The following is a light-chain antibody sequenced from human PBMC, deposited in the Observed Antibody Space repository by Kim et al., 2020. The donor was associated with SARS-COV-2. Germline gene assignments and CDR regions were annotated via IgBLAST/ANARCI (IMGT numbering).Light chain of an antibody. V-gene: IGLV2-14*04. CDR2: DVS. CDR3: TSYTSSSSFV. J-gene: IGLJ1*01. CDR1: GSDVGGFKY. Sequence: GQSITISCTGSGSDVGGFKYVSWYQQNPGKAPKLMIYDVSRRPSGVSNRFSGSKSGNTASLIISGLQAEDEADYYCTSYTSSSSFVFGTGTKVTVL.